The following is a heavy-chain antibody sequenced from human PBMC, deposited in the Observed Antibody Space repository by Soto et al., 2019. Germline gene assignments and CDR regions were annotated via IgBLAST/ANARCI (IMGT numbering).Heavy chain of an antibody. CDR3: AKDGGYCSGGSCSYYFDY. CDR2: ISYDGSNK. D-gene: IGHD2-15*01. Sequence: QVQLVESGRGVVQPGRSLRLSCAASGFTFSSYGMHWVRQAPGKGLEWVAVISYDGSNKYYADSVKGRFTISRDNSKNTLYLQMNSLRAEDTAVYYCAKDGGYCSGGSCSYYFDYWGQGTLVTVSS. J-gene: IGHJ4*02. CDR1: GFTFSSYG. V-gene: IGHV3-30*18.